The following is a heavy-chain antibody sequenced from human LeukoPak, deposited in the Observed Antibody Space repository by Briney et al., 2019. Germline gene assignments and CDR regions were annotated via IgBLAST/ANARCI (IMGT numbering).Heavy chain of an antibody. D-gene: IGHD3-16*01. CDR2: IKSNTDGGTT. Sequence: GGSLRLSCTVLNFTFSDAWMNWVRQAPGMGLEWVGRIKSNTDGGTTDYAAPVKGRFAISRDDSENTLYLQMNSLKTEDTAVYYCTRTPKGGYFDYWGQGTLVTVSS. CDR1: NFTFSDAW. J-gene: IGHJ4*02. V-gene: IGHV3-15*07. CDR3: TRTPKGGYFDY.